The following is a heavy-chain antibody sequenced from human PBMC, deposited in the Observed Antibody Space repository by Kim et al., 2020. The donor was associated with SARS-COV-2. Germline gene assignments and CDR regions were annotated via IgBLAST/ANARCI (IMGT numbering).Heavy chain of an antibody. CDR3: ARDPLDY. J-gene: IGHJ4*02. CDR1: GFTFNTYW. V-gene: IGHV3-74*01. CDR2: INSGGSTT. Sequence: GGSMRLSCAASGFTFNTYWMHWVRQAPGKGLVWVARINSGGSTTDYADSVKGRFSISRDNAKNTMYLEMIRLRVDDSGVYYCARDPLDYWGQGIRVTVS.